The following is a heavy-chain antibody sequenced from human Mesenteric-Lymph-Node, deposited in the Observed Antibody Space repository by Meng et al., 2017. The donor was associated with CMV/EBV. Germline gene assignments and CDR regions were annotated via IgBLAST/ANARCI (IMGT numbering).Heavy chain of an antibody. CDR2: IRYDGSNK. D-gene: IGHD4-23*01. CDR3: AKPTVVTTFDY. J-gene: IGHJ4*02. CDR1: GFTFSTHW. Sequence: GESLKISCAASGFTFSTHWMSWVRQAPGKGLEWVAFIRYDGSNKYYADSVKGRFTISRDNSKNTLYLQMNSLRAEDTAVYYCAKPTVVTTFDYWGQGTLVTVSS. V-gene: IGHV3-30*02.